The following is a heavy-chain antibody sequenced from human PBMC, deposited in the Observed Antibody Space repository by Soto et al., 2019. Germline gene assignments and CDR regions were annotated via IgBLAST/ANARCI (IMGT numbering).Heavy chain of an antibody. V-gene: IGHV3-23*01. D-gene: IGHD3-9*01. CDR1: GIEFSNYA. J-gene: IGHJ4*02. CDR2: SSASGRSR. Sequence: GWSLRLFCVAAGIEFSNYAMSWVRQAPGKGLEWVSISSASGRSRYHADSVKGRFTISRDNSKNTLYLHMTNLRAEDTAVFNCAKDGNWLDSCFDVWAQRTPLTV. CDR3: AKDGNWLDSCFDV.